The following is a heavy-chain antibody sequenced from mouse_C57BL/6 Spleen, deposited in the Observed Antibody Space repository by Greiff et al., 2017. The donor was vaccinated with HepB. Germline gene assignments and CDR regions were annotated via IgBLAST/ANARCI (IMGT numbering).Heavy chain of an antibody. V-gene: IGHV3-6*01. CDR3: AREGPYYGSSYGFAY. CDR1: GYSITSGYY. J-gene: IGHJ3*01. CDR2: ISYDGSN. D-gene: IGHD1-1*01. Sequence: ESGPGLVKPSQSLSLTCSVTGYSITSGYYWNWIRQFPGNKLEWMGYISYDGSNNYNPSLKNRISITRDTSKNQFFLKLNSVTTEDTATYYCAREGPYYGSSYGFAYWGQGTLVTVSA.